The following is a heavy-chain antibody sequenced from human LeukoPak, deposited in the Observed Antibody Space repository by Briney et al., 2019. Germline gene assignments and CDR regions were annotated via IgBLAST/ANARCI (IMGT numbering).Heavy chain of an antibody. CDR2: IYPGDSDT. V-gene: IGHV5-51*01. D-gene: IGHD6-19*01. CDR3: ARHRDSSGRGDYYYYMDV. Sequence: GESLKISCKGSGYSFTSYRIGWVRQMPGKGLEWMGIIYPGDSDTRYSPSFQGQVTISADKSISTAYLQWSSLKASDTAMYYCARHRDSSGRGDYYYYMDVWGKGTTVTVSS. J-gene: IGHJ6*03. CDR1: GYSFTSYR.